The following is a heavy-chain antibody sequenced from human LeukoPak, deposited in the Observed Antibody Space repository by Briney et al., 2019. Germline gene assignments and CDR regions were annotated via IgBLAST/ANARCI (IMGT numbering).Heavy chain of an antibody. CDR2: ISSSSSYI. V-gene: IGHV3-21*01. D-gene: IGHD3-10*01. J-gene: IGHJ4*02. CDR3: ARGGSGSGSGSLYYFDY. Sequence: GGSLRLSCAASGFTFSSYSMNWVRQAPGKGLECVSSISSSSSYIYYADSVKGRFTISRDNAKNSLYLQMNSLRAEDTAVYYCARGGSGSGSGSLYYFDYWGQGTLVTVSS. CDR1: GFTFSSYS.